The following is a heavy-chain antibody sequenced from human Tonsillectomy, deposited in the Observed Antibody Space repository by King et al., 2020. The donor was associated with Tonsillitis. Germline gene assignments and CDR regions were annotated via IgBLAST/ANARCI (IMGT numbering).Heavy chain of an antibody. D-gene: IGHD2-8*01. V-gene: IGHV3-74*01. J-gene: IGHJ6*03. CDR2: INSDGSST. Sequence: VQLVESGGGLVQPGGSLRLSCAVSGFTFSSYWMHWVRQAPGKGLVWVSRINSDGSSTSYADSVKGRFTISRDNAKNTLYLQMNSLRAEDTAVYYCARNGPERYYYYYMDVWGKGTTVTVSS. CDR3: ARNGPERYYYYYMDV. CDR1: GFTFSSYW.